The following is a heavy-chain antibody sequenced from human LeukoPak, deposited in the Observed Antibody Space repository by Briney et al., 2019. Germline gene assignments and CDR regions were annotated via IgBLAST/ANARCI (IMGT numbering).Heavy chain of an antibody. D-gene: IGHD3-22*01. CDR1: GGSFSGYY. Sequence: NPSETLSLTCAVYGGSFSGYYWNWIRQPPGKGLEWIGEINHSGSTNYNPSLKSRATISVDTSKNQFSLNLSSVTAADTAVYYCARGGRSWLLLKRYFDLWGRGTLVTVSS. J-gene: IGHJ2*01. CDR2: INHSGST. CDR3: ARGGRSWLLLKRYFDL. V-gene: IGHV4-34*01.